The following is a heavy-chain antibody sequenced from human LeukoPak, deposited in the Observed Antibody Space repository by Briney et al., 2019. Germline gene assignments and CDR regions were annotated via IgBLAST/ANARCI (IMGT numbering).Heavy chain of an antibody. CDR1: GGSISSSNW. CDR3: ARHPVGAIVRGKYYYYYMDV. V-gene: IGHV4-4*02. CDR2: INHSGST. Sequence: SETLSLTCAVSGGSISSSNWWSWVRQPPGKGLEWIGEINHSGSTNYNPSLKSRVTISVDTSKNQFSLKLSSVTAADTAVYYCARHPVGAIVRGKYYYYYMDVWGKGTTVTISS. D-gene: IGHD1-26*01. J-gene: IGHJ6*03.